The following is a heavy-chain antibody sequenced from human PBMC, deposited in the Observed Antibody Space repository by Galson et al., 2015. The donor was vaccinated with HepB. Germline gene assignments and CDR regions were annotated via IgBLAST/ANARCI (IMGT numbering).Heavy chain of an antibody. D-gene: IGHD6-13*01. J-gene: IGHJ4*02. V-gene: IGHV1-46*01. CDR1: GYTFTSYY. Sequence: SVKVSCKASGYTFTSYYMHWVRQVPGQGLEWMGIINPSGGSTSYAQKFQGRVTMTRDTSTSTVHMELSSLRSEDTAVYYCARASGEIAAAGTLDYWGQGTLVTVSS. CDR3: ARASGEIAAAGTLDY. CDR2: INPSGGST.